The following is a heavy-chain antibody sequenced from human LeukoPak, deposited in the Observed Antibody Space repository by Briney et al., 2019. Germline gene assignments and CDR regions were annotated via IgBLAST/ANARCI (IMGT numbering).Heavy chain of an antibody. Sequence: GGSLRLSCAASGFTFSSFEMNWVRQAPGKGLEWVSYISSSGRTIYYADSVKGRFTISRDNAKNSLYLQVNSLRAEDTAVYYCARRGYTSGLDYWGQGTLVTVSS. D-gene: IGHD5-18*01. CDR1: GFTFSSFE. CDR2: ISSSGRTI. CDR3: ARRGYTSGLDY. V-gene: IGHV3-48*03. J-gene: IGHJ4*02.